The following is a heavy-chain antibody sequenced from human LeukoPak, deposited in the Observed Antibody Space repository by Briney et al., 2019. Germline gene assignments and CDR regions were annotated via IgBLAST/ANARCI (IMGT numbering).Heavy chain of an antibody. Sequence: GSLRLSCAASGFTFSSYSTNWVRQAPGKGLEWVSSISSSSSYIYYADSVKGRFTISRDNAKNSLYLQMNSLRAEDTAVYYCARELGDYYYGMDVWGQGTTVTVSS. D-gene: IGHD3-16*01. CDR3: ARELGDYYYGMDV. CDR2: ISSSSSYI. J-gene: IGHJ6*02. CDR1: GFTFSSYS. V-gene: IGHV3-21*01.